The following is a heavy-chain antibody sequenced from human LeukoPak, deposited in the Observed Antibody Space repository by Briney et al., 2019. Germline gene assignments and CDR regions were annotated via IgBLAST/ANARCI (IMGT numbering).Heavy chain of an antibody. CDR2: IYTSGST. D-gene: IGHD3-22*01. CDR1: GNSISSGDYY. J-gene: IGHJ4*02. V-gene: IGHV4-61*02. CDR3: ARVTYYYDSSGYFYYFDY. Sequence: SQTLSLTCTVSGNSISSGDYYWSWIRQPAGKGLEWIGRIYTSGSTTYNPSLKSRVTISGDTSENQFSLRLSSVTAADTAVYYCARVTYYYDSSGYFYYFDYWGQGTLVTVSS.